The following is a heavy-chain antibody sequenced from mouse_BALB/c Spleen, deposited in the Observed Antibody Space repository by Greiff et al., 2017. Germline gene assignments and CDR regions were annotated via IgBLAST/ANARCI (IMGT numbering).Heavy chain of an antibody. J-gene: IGHJ3*01. Sequence: QVQLKQSGAELARPGASVKLSCKASGYTFTDYYINWVKQRTGQGLEWIGEIYPGSGNTYYNEKFKGKATLTADKSSSTAYMQLSSLTSEDSAVYFCARGDYGSSPFAYWGQGTLVTVSA. CDR2: IYPGSGNT. D-gene: IGHD1-1*01. V-gene: IGHV1-77*01. CDR1: GYTFTDYY. CDR3: ARGDYGSSPFAY.